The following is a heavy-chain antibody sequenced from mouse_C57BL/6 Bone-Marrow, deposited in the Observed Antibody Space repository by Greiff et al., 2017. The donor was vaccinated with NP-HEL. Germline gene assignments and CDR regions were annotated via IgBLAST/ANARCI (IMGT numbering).Heavy chain of an antibody. J-gene: IGHJ4*01. CDR2: INPGSGGT. V-gene: IGHV1-54*01. Sequence: QVQLKESGAELVRPGTSVKVSCKASGYAFTNYLTEWVKQRPGQGLEWIGVINPGSGGTNYNEKFKGKATLTADKSSSTAYMQLSSLTSEDSAVYFCARNGITTVPYAMDYWGQGTSVTVSS. CDR3: ARNGITTVPYAMDY. CDR1: GYAFTNYL. D-gene: IGHD1-1*01.